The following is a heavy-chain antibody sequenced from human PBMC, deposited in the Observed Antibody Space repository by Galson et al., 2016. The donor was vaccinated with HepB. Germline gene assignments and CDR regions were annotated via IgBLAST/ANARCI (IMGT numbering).Heavy chain of an antibody. CDR1: GHGLPSNT. D-gene: IGHD3-10*01. Sequence: SVKVSCKASGHGLPSNTIHWLRQAPGQRFEWMGRINPSGGYTKFSQKFQGRVTISMDTSASTVFMEMSSLQSEDTSVYYWASDRATWRGDFESWGQGTLVTVSS. J-gene: IGHJ4*02. V-gene: IGHV1-3*01. CDR3: ASDRATWRGDFES. CDR2: INPSGGYT.